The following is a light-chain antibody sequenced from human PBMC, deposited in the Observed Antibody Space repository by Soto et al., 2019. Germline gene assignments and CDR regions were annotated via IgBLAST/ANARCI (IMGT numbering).Light chain of an antibody. Sequence: QSVLTQPPSASGTAGQRVTISCSGSNSNIGSNSVSWYQHLPGTAPKLLIYVNSQRPSGVPDRFSGSKSGTSATLGITGFQTGDEADYYCGSWDSSLSAYVFGTGTKLTVL. V-gene: IGLV1-44*01. CDR2: VNS. CDR3: GSWDSSLSAYV. J-gene: IGLJ1*01. CDR1: NSNIGSNS.